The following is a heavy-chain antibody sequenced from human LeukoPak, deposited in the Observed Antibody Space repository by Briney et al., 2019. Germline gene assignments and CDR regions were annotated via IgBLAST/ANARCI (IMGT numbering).Heavy chain of an antibody. Sequence: SETLSLTCTVSGGPFGTCYWTWVRQSAGKGLEWIGRLSPSGTTNYSPSLKNRVSVSGDTSKRQFSLSLRSVTAADTAMYYCAATGAGRGWYFGELQTWGQGILVAVS. D-gene: IGHD6-19*01. CDR1: GGPFGTCY. CDR2: LSPSGTT. J-gene: IGHJ5*02. CDR3: AATGAGRGWYFGELQT. V-gene: IGHV4-4*07.